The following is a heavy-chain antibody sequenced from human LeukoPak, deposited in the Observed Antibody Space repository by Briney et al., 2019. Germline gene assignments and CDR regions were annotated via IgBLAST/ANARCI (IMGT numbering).Heavy chain of an antibody. CDR3: ARLRGYSYGYIDY. V-gene: IGHV4-39*07. Sequence: SETLSLTCTVSGGSISSSSYYWGWIRQPPGKGLEWIGSIYYSGSTYYNPSLKSRVTISVDKSKNQFSLKLSSVTAADTAVYYCARLRGYSYGYIDYWGQGTLVTVSS. CDR1: GGSISSSSYY. CDR2: IYYSGST. D-gene: IGHD5-18*01. J-gene: IGHJ4*02.